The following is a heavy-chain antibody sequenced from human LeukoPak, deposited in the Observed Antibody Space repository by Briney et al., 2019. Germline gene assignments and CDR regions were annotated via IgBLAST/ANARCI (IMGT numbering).Heavy chain of an antibody. J-gene: IGHJ6*02. D-gene: IGHD2-2*01. CDR2: IKPDGSEK. CDR3: ARRVPAITAGFYYYGMDV. Sequence: PGGSLRLSCAASRFTFSNYWMSWVRQAPGKGLEWVANIKPDGSEKYYVDSVKGRFTISRDNVKNSLYLQMSSLRAEDTAVYYCARRVPAITAGFYYYGMDVWGQGTTVTVSS. CDR1: RFTFSNYW. V-gene: IGHV3-7*01.